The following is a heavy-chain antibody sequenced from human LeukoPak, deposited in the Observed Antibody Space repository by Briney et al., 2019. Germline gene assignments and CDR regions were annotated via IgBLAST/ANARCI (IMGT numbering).Heavy chain of an antibody. CDR2: ISGSGGST. Sequence: GGSLRLSCAASGFTFSSYWMSWVRQAPGKGLEWVSAISGSGGSTYYADSVKGRFTISRDNSKNTLYLQMNSLRAEDTAVYYCAKDGLRLWAARPWYYFDYWGQGTLVTVSS. V-gene: IGHV3-23*01. CDR1: GFTFSSYW. J-gene: IGHJ4*02. D-gene: IGHD6-6*01. CDR3: AKDGLRLWAARPWYYFDY.